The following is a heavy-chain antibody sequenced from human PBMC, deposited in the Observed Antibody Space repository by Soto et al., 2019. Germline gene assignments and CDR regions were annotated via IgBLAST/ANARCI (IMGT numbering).Heavy chain of an antibody. D-gene: IGHD4-17*01. Sequence: QLQLQESGPGLVKPSETLSLTCTVSGGSVSSSGYYWGWIRQPPGKGLEWIGTIYYSGSTYYNPALKCRVTISVDTSMNQFSLKPTSVAAADTAVYYCARQSSVYGAYGRDLDFWGQSTLVPVPP. CDR2: IYYSGST. CDR3: ARQSSVYGAYGRDLDF. V-gene: IGHV4-39*01. J-gene: IGHJ4*02. CDR1: GGSVSSSGYY.